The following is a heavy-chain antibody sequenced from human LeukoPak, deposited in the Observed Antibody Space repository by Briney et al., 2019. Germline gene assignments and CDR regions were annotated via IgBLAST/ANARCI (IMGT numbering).Heavy chain of an antibody. CDR2: IRYDGSNK. D-gene: IGHD3-3*01. CDR3: AKIEASDFWSGYPHDAFNM. J-gene: IGHJ3*02. CDR1: GFTFSTYG. V-gene: IGHV3-30*02. Sequence: GGSLRLSCAASGFTFSTYGMHWVRQAPGKGLEWVAFIRYDGSNKYYADSVKGRFTISRDNSKNTLYLQMNSLRAEDTAVYYCAKIEASDFWSGYPHDAFNMWGQGTMVTVSS.